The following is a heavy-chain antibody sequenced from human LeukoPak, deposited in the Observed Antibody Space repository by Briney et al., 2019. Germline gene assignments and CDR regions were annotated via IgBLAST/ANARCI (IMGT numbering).Heavy chain of an antibody. Sequence: ASVKISCKTSEYPFIDYYIHWVQEAPGKGLQWVGRVDPENGETLYAEGFPGRVTLTADTSSRTSYMELSNLRAEDTAIYYCSTLGGYQGYFDYWGQGTRIIVSS. V-gene: IGHV1-69-2*01. D-gene: IGHD1-26*01. CDR3: STLGGYQGYFDY. CDR2: VDPENGET. CDR1: EYPFIDYY. J-gene: IGHJ4*02.